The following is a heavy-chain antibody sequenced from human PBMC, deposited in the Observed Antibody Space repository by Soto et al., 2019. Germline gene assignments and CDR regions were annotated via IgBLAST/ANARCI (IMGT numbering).Heavy chain of an antibody. CDR3: ARAYSSSWRDSYWFDP. CDR2: INHSGST. D-gene: IGHD6-13*01. Sequence: SETLSLTCAVYGGSFSGYYWSWIRQPPGKGLEWIGEINHSGSTNYNPSLKSRVTISVDTSKSQFSLKLSSVTAADTAVYYCARAYSSSWRDSYWFDPWGQGTLVTVSS. J-gene: IGHJ5*02. V-gene: IGHV4-34*01. CDR1: GGSFSGYY.